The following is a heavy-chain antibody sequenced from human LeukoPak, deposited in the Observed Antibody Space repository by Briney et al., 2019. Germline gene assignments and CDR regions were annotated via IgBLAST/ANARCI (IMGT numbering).Heavy chain of an antibody. D-gene: IGHD2-15*01. CDR1: GYTFTGYY. Sequence: ASVKVSCKASGYTFTGYYMHWMQQAPGQGLELMGWINPNSGVTKYAQKFQGRVTMTRDTSISTAYMELNRLSSDDSAVFYCARQADNNWFDSWGQGTLVTVSS. V-gene: IGHV1-2*02. CDR2: INPNSGVT. CDR3: ARQADNNWFDS. J-gene: IGHJ5*01.